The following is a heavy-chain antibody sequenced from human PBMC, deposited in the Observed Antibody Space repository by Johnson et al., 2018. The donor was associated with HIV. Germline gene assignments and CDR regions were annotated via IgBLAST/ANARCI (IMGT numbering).Heavy chain of an antibody. V-gene: IGHV3-9*01. Sequence: VQLVESGGGLVQPGRSLRLSCAASGFTFDDYAMHWVRQAPGKGLEWVSGISWNSGSIGYADSVKGRFTISRDNAKNSLYLQMNRLRAEDTALYYCAKDRRYCSGGSCYHDAFDIWGQGTMVTVSS. CDR1: GFTFDDYA. J-gene: IGHJ3*02. CDR2: ISWNSGSI. D-gene: IGHD2-15*01. CDR3: AKDRRYCSGGSCYHDAFDI.